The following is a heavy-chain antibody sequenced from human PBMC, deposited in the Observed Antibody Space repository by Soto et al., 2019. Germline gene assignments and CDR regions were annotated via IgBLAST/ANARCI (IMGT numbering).Heavy chain of an antibody. J-gene: IGHJ3*02. D-gene: IGHD3-22*01. V-gene: IGHV1-69*13. CDR2: IIPIFGTA. CDR1: GGTFSSYA. Sequence: SVKVSCKASGGTFSSYAISWVRQAPGQGLEWMGGIIPIFGTANYAQKFQGRVTITADESTSTAYMELSSLRSEDTAVYYCARDGSDSSGSGSFDIWGQGTMVTVSS. CDR3: ARDGSDSSGSGSFDI.